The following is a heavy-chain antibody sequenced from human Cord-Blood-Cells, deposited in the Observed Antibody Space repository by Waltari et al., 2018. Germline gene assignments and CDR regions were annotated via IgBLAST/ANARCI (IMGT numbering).Heavy chain of an antibody. CDR3: AKVWGSGSYYNPFDY. CDR1: GFTFSSYA. V-gene: IGHV3-23*01. Sequence: EVQLLESGGGLVQPGGSLRLSCAASGFTFSSYAMSWVRQAPGKGLEWVSAICGRGGSTYYADSVKGRFTISRDNSKNTLYLQMNSLRAEDTAVYYCAKVWGSGSYYNPFDYWGQGTLVTVSS. J-gene: IGHJ4*02. CDR2: ICGRGGST. D-gene: IGHD3-10*01.